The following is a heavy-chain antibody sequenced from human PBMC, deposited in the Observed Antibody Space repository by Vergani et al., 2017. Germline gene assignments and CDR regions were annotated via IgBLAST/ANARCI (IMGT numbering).Heavy chain of an antibody. CDR3: ARSSVSRNPPDYFDN. CDR2: VEDSGYF. Sequence: QVQLQESGPGLVKSSDTLSLTCTVSGGSLSGYYWNWIRQTPGEGLEWIGYVEDSGYFNYNPSLKTRVSMSSDTSNNQFSLMLSSVTVADTAVYYCARSSVSRNPPDYFDNWGQGTLVTVSS. D-gene: IGHD1-14*01. J-gene: IGHJ4*02. CDR1: GGSLSGYY. V-gene: IGHV4-59*07.